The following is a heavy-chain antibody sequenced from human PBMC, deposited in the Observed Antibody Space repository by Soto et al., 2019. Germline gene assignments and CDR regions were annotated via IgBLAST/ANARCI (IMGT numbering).Heavy chain of an antibody. V-gene: IGHV3-11*01. CDR2: IGSSGSTI. Sequence: QVQLVESGGGLVRPGGSLRLSCAASGFTFSAYFMSWIRQAPGKGLEWVSYIGSSGSTIHYADSVKGRFTISRHNAKNSLYLQMNSLRAEDTAVYCCARVGAEWGYYYYMDVWGKGTTVTVSS. J-gene: IGHJ6*03. CDR1: GFTFSAYF. D-gene: IGHD1-26*01. CDR3: ARVGAEWGYYYYMDV.